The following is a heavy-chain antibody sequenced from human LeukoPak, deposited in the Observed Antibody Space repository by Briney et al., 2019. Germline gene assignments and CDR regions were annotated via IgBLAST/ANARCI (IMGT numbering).Heavy chain of an antibody. CDR2: IYISGAI. CDR3: ASGGVGARPD. J-gene: IGHJ4*02. Sequence: SETLSLTCTVSGGSINSGNYYWNWIRQPAWKGLEWIGRIYISGAINYNPSHKSRVTISVDTSKKQFSLKLTSVTAADTAVYYCASGGVGARPDWGQGTLVIVSS. CDR1: GGSINSGNYY. D-gene: IGHD1-26*01. V-gene: IGHV4-61*02.